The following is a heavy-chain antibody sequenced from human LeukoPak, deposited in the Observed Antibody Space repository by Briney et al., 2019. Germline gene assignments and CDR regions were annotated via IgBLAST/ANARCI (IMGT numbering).Heavy chain of an antibody. V-gene: IGHV3-30*02. CDR3: AKGYCSSTSCYGLDY. Sequence: GGSLRLSCAASGFTFSSYGMHWVHQAPGKGLEWVAFIRYDGSNKYYADSVKGRFTISRDNSKNTLYLQMNSLRAEDTAVYYCAKGYCSSTSCYGLDYWGQGTLVTVSS. CDR1: GFTFSSYG. D-gene: IGHD2-2*01. J-gene: IGHJ4*02. CDR2: IRYDGSNK.